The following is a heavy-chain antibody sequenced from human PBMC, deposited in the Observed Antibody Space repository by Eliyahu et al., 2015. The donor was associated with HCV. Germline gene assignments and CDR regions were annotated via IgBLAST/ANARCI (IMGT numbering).Heavy chain of an antibody. J-gene: IGHJ4*02. CDR3: ARHGGYCSGGSCYALRF. V-gene: IGHV4-39*01. CDR2: FYHSGDA. CDR1: GASISSXSYY. D-gene: IGHD2-15*01. Sequence: QLQLQESGPGLVRLSETLSLTCTVSGASISSXSYYWGWIRQPPGKGLEWIGSFYHSGDAYYNPSLESRVTIFADTSKNQIFLNLTSVTAADSAIYYCARHGGYCSGGSCYALRFWGQGSLVTVSS.